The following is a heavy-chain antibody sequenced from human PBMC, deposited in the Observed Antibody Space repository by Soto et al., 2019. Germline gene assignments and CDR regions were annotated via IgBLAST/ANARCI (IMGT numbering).Heavy chain of an antibody. D-gene: IGHD4-17*01. V-gene: IGHV4-34*01. Sequence: TLSLTRDVYGGYFSGDCRSWHSHQPRKGLEWVGEINHSGSTNYNPGLKSRVTISVDTSKNQFSLRLSSVTAADTAVYYCARGRDYGDNYYYGMDVWGQGTTVT. CDR2: INHSGST. CDR3: ARGRDYGDNYYYGMDV. CDR1: GGYFSGDC. J-gene: IGHJ6*02.